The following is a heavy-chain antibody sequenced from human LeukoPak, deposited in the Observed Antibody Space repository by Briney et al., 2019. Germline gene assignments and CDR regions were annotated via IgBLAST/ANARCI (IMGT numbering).Heavy chain of an antibody. CDR1: GGTFSSYA. D-gene: IGHD3-10*01. J-gene: IGHJ4*02. V-gene: IGHV1-69*05. Sequence: RASVKVSCKASGGTFSSYAISWVRQAPGQGLEWMGGIMPIFGTAYYAQKFQGRVTITTDESMSTAYMELSSLGSEDTAVYYCARGRPGSYLLYYFDYWGQGTLVTVSS. CDR3: ARGRPGSYLLYYFDY. CDR2: IMPIFGTA.